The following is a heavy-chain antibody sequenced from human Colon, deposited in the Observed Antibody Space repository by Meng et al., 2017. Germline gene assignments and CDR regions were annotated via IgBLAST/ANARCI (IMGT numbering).Heavy chain of an antibody. CDR3: ASFPPPGKQWLVTDY. CDR1: GGSISSSNW. CDR2: IYHSGST. V-gene: IGHV4-4*02. Sequence: RQEPGPGPVTLSGTLSLTCAVSGGSISSSNWGSWVRQPPGKGLEWIGEIYHSGSTNYNPSLKSRVTISVDKSKNQFSLKLSSVTAADTAVYYCASFPPPGKQWLVTDYWGQGTLVTVSS. J-gene: IGHJ4*02. D-gene: IGHD6-19*01.